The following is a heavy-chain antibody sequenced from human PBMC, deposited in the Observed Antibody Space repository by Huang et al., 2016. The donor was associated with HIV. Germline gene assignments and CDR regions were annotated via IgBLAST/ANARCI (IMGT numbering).Heavy chain of an antibody. J-gene: IGHJ6*02. V-gene: IGHV4-34*01. D-gene: IGHD3-3*01. CDR3: ARGRRKIVNNYDSWSGPWGPYYYYGLDV. Sequence: QVQLQQWGAGLLKPSETLSLTCAVYGGSFSGYYWGWIRQPPGKGLEWIGEMNDSDGTNYNPSLNSRLTRSIDTSKNQFSLKLKAVTAADTAVDYCARGRRKIVNNYDSWSGPWGPYYYYGLDVWGQGTTVTVSS. CDR2: MNDSDGT. CDR1: GGSFSGYY.